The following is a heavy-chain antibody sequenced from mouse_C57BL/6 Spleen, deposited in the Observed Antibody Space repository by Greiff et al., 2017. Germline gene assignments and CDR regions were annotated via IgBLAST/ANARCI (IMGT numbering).Heavy chain of an antibody. V-gene: IGHV5-6*01. CDR1: GFTFSSYG. Sequence: EVQRVESGGDLVKPGGSLKLSCAASGFTFSSYGMSWVRQTPDKRLEWVATISSGGSYTYYPDSVKGRFTISRDNAKNTLYLQMSSLKSEDTAMYYCARPWDGGFAYWGQGTLVTVSA. J-gene: IGHJ3*01. CDR3: ARPWDGGFAY. CDR2: ISSGGSYT. D-gene: IGHD4-1*01.